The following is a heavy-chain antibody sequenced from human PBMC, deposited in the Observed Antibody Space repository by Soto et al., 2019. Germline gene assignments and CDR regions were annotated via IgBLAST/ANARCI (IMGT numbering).Heavy chain of an antibody. V-gene: IGHV3-23*01. J-gene: IGHJ3*02. CDR3: AKADPIGVVPAAIPYAFDI. D-gene: IGHD2-2*01. CDR1: GFTFSSYA. CDR2: ISGSGGST. Sequence: EVQLLESGGGLVQPGGSLRLSCAASGFTFSSYAMSWVRQAPGKGLEWVSAISGSGGSTYYADSVKGRFTISRDNSKNTLYLQMNSLRAEDTAVYYCAKADPIGVVPAAIPYAFDIWGQGTMVTVSS.